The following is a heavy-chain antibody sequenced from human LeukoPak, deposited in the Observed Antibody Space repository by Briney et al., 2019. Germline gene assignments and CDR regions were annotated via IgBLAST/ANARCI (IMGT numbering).Heavy chain of an antibody. CDR2: IKSKTDGGTT. Sequence: PGGSLRLSCAASGFTFSNAWMSWVRQAPGKGLEWVGRIKSKTDGGTTDYAAPVKGRFTISRDDSKNTVYLQMKSLKSEDTAVYYCTTSYSYDFWSGYYSGYYMDVWGKGTTVTVSS. CDR3: TTSYSYDFWSGYYSGYYMDV. V-gene: IGHV3-15*01. D-gene: IGHD3-3*01. J-gene: IGHJ6*03. CDR1: GFTFSNAW.